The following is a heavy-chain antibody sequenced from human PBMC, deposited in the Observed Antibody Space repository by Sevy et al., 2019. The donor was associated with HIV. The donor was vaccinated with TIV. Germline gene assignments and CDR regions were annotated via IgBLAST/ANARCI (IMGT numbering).Heavy chain of an antibody. Sequence: GSLRLSCAASGFTFSTYAMTWVRQAPGKGLQWVSVISGSGGSTYYADSVKGRFTISRDNSKNTMYLQMNSLRAEDTAVYYCARRPDFGVVIPTGVMDVWGQGTTVTVSS. D-gene: IGHD3-3*01. V-gene: IGHV3-23*01. CDR3: ARRPDFGVVIPTGVMDV. CDR1: GFTFSTYA. CDR2: ISGSGGST. J-gene: IGHJ6*02.